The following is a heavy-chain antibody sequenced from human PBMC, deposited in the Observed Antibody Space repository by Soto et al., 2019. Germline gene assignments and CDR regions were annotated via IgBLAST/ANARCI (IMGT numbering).Heavy chain of an antibody. CDR2: IYYSGST. V-gene: IGHV4-39*01. D-gene: IGHD3-9*01. Sequence: KPSETLSLTCTVSGGSISSSIYYWGWIRQPPGKGLEWIGSIYYSGSTYYNPSLKSRVTISVDTSKNQFSLKLSSVTAADTAVYYCARHILTGYYDNWFDPWGQGTLVT. CDR1: GGSISSSIYY. CDR3: ARHILTGYYDNWFDP. J-gene: IGHJ5*02.